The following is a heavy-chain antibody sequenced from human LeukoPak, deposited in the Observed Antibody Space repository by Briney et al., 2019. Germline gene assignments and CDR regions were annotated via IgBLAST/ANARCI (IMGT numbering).Heavy chain of an antibody. CDR2: IGTAGDT. J-gene: IGHJ5*02. CDR3: ARAQYSGYDSWFDP. D-gene: IGHD5-12*01. Sequence: PGGSLRLSCAASGLTFSSYDMHWVRQAPGKGLEWVSAIGTAGDTYYPGSVKGRFTISRENAKNSLYLQMNSLRAGDTAVCYCARAQYSGYDSWFDPWGQGTLVTVSS. CDR1: GLTFSSYD. V-gene: IGHV3-13*01.